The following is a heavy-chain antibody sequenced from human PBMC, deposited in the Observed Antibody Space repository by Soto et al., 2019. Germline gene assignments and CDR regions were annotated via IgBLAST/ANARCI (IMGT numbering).Heavy chain of an antibody. J-gene: IGHJ6*02. V-gene: IGHV5-51*01. Sequence: EVQLVQSGAEVKKPGESLKISCKGSGYSFPSQWIGWVRQMPGKGLEWMGNIYPADSDTRYSPSFQGQVTISADKSIRTAYLQWSSLKASDTGIYYCARVSHRTASYYEYYGMDIWGQGTTVTVSS. CDR2: IYPADSDT. CDR3: ARVSHRTASYYEYYGMDI. D-gene: IGHD2-21*01. CDR1: GYSFPSQW.